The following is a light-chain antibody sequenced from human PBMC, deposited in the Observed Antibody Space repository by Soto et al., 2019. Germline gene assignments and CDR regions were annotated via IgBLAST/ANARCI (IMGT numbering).Light chain of an antibody. V-gene: IGKV3-20*01. CDR2: GAS. CDR1: VSVRTD. Sequence: VVMTQSPATLSVSPWERATLSCRASVSVRTDLAWYQQKPGQAPRLLIYGASSRATGIPDRFSGSGSGTDFTLTISRLEPEDFAVYYCQQYGSSPITFGQGTRLEIK. J-gene: IGKJ5*01. CDR3: QQYGSSPIT.